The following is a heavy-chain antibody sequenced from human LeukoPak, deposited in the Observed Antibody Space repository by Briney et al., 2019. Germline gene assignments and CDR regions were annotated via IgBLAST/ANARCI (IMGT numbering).Heavy chain of an antibody. CDR1: GGSISSGDYY. Sequence: PSETLSLTCTVSGGSISSGDYYWSWIRQPPGKGLEWVGYIYYSGSTYYNPSLKSRVTISVDTSKNQFSLKLSSVTAADTAAYYCARGVYYSDSSGYRYYFDYWGQGTLVTVSS. V-gene: IGHV4-30-4*01. CDR3: ARGVYYSDSSGYRYYFDY. J-gene: IGHJ4*02. CDR2: IYYSGST. D-gene: IGHD3-22*01.